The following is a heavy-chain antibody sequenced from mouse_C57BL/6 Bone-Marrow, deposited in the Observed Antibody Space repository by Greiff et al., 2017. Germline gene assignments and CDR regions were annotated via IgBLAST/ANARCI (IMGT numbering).Heavy chain of an antibody. CDR1: GYTFKDDY. CDR2: IDPENGDT. Sequence: EVQLQQSGAELVRPGASVKLSCTASGYTFKDDYMHWVKQRPEQGLEWIGWIDPENGDTEYASKFQGKATITVDTSSNTAYLQLSSLTSEDTAVYYCTRIAYWGQGTLVTVSA. CDR3: TRIAY. J-gene: IGHJ3*01. V-gene: IGHV14-4*01.